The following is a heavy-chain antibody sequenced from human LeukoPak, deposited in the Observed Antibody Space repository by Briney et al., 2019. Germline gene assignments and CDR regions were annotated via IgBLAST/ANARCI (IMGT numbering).Heavy chain of an antibody. J-gene: IGHJ4*02. CDR2: IKEDGSEK. CDR1: GFTFSTYW. V-gene: IGHV3-7*01. Sequence: PGGSLRLSCAASGFTFSTYWMSWVRQAPGKGLEWVANIKEDGSEKYSVDSVKGRFTISRDNAKNSLYLQMNSLRAEDTAVYYCARDRVVVVPAFDYWGQGTLVTVSS. D-gene: IGHD2-2*01. CDR3: ARDRVVVVPAFDY.